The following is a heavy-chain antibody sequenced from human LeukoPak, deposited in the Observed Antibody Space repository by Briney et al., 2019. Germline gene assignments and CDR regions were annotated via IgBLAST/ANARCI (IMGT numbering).Heavy chain of an antibody. V-gene: IGHV1-18*01. CDR2: ISAYNNNT. D-gene: IGHD3-22*01. CDR1: GYTFTSYG. Sequence: ASVKVSCKASGYTFTSYGISWVRQAPGQGLEWMGWISAYNNNTIYAQNLQGRLTMTADTSTSTAYMELRSLRSDDTAMYYCAREGHDTSGYYYPNWFDPWGQGTLVAVSS. CDR3: AREGHDTSGYYYPNWFDP. J-gene: IGHJ5*02.